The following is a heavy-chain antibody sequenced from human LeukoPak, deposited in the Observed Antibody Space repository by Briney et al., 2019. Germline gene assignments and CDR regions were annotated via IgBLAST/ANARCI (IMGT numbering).Heavy chain of an antibody. CDR1: GGSISNYY. D-gene: IGHD1-26*01. CDR2: LYASGST. V-gene: IGHV4-4*07. CDR3: ARDGAATFSDY. J-gene: IGHJ4*02. Sequence: SGTLSLTCTVSGGSISNYYRSWTRQPAGKGLEYIGRLYASGSTDYGPSLRSQLTMSLDTSKNQFSLKLTSVTASDTAIYYCARDGAATFSDYWGQGALVTVSS.